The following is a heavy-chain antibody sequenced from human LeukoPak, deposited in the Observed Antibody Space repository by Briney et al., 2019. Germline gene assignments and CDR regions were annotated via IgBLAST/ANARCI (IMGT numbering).Heavy chain of an antibody. Sequence: GASVKVSCKASGYTFTGYYMHWVRQAPGQGLEWMGWINPNSGGTNYAQKFQGRVTMTRDTSISTAYMELSRLRSDDTAVYYCARNQKGYNWNDFGYYYYYMDVWGKGTTVTISS. CDR2: INPNSGGT. D-gene: IGHD1-1*01. V-gene: IGHV1-2*02. CDR1: GYTFTGYY. J-gene: IGHJ6*03. CDR3: ARNQKGYNWNDFGYYYYYMDV.